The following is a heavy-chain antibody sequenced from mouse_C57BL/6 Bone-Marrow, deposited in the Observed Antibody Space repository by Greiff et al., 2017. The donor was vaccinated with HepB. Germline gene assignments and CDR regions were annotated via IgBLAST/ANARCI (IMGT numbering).Heavy chain of an antibody. D-gene: IGHD2-2*01. CDR3: VVRGYFDV. V-gene: IGHV1-59*01. Sequence: QVQLQQPGAELVRPGTSVKLSCKASGYTFTSYWMHWVKQRPGQGLEWIGVIDPSDSYTNYNQKFKGKATLTVDTSSSTAYMQLSSLTSEDSAVYYCVVRGYFDVWGTGTTVTVSS. J-gene: IGHJ1*03. CDR1: GYTFTSYW. CDR2: IDPSDSYT.